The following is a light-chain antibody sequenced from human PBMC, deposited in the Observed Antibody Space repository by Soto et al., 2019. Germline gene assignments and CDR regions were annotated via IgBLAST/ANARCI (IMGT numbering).Light chain of an antibody. J-gene: IGKJ1*01. V-gene: IGKV3-15*01. CDR2: GAS. CDR1: HHVATN. Sequence: EIVMTQSPVTLSGSPGERATLSCRASHHVATNLAWYQQKPGQPPRLLIYGASTRATGVSARFSGSGSGTEFTLTISSLQSDDFAVYYCQQYTARPPWTFGQGTRV. CDR3: QQYTARPPWT.